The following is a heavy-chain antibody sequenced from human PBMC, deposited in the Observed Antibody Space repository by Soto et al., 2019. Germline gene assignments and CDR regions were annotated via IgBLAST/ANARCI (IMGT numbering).Heavy chain of an antibody. V-gene: IGHV3-23*01. J-gene: IGHJ4*02. CDR3: AKHVGYCSSGTCHFDS. CDR2: ISENGVST. Sequence: GGSLRLSCAASGFTFNKFVMSWIRRAPGQGLEWVSAISENGVSTNYADSVKGRFTISRDNSNNMLYLQMNSLRTDDTAVYHCAKHVGYCSSGTCHFDSWGQGTLVTVSS. D-gene: IGHD2-15*01. CDR1: GFTFNKFV.